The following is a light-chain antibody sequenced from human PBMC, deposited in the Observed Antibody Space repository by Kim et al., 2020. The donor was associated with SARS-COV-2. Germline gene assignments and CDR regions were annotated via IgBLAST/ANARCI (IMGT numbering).Light chain of an antibody. J-gene: IGLJ1*01. Sequence: GRRVTVSCSGSSSSIASNSVTWYQQLPGTAPKLLLYSNNQRPSGAPDRFSGSKSGTSASLAISGLQSEDEADYYCAAWDDSLNGYVFGTGTKVTVL. CDR1: SSSIASNS. V-gene: IGLV1-44*01. CDR2: SNN. CDR3: AAWDDSLNGYV.